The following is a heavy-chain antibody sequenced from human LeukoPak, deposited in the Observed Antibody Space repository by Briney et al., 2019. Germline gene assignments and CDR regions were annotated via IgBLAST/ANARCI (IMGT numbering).Heavy chain of an antibody. CDR3: ARVLSHSYCSSTSCYAGDYYYYGMDV. CDR1: GFTFSSYA. J-gene: IGHJ6*02. CDR2: ISGSGGST. V-gene: IGHV3-23*01. D-gene: IGHD2-2*01. Sequence: GGSLRLSCAASGFTFSSYAMSWVRQAPGKGLEWVSAISGSGGSTYYADSVKGRFTISRDNSKNTLYLQMNSLRAEDTAVYYCARVLSHSYCSSTSCYAGDYYYYGMDVWGQGTTVTVSS.